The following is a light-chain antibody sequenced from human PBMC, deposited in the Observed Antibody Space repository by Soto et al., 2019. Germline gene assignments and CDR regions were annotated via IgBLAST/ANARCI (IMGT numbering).Light chain of an antibody. J-gene: IGLJ1*01. V-gene: IGLV2-8*01. CDR2: EVS. CDR1: SSDVGGYNY. CDR3: TSYAGSNNYV. Sequence: QSVLTQVPSASGSPGQSVTISCTGTSSDVGGYNYVSWYQQHPGKAPKLMIYEVSKRPSGVPDRFSGSKSGNTASLTVSGLQAEDEADCYCTSYAGSNNYVFGTGTKVTVL.